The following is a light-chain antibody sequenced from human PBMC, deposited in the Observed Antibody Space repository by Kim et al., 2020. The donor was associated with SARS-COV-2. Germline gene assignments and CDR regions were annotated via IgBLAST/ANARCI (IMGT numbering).Light chain of an antibody. CDR2: EDN. Sequence: KTVPISCTRSSGSIASNYVQWYQQRPGSSPTTVIYEDNQRPSGVPDRFSGSIDSSSNSASLTISGLKTEDEADYYCQSYDSSNHKVFGGGTQLTVL. CDR1: SGSIASNY. CDR3: QSYDSSNHKV. V-gene: IGLV6-57*01. J-gene: IGLJ3*02.